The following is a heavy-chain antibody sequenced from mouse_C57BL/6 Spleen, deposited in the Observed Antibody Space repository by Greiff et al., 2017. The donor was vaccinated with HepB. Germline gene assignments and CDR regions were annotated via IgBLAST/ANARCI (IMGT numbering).Heavy chain of an antibody. V-gene: IGHV1-61*01. CDR1: GYTFTSYW. Sequence: QVQLQQPGAELVRPGSSVKLSCKASGYTFTSYWMDWVKQRPGQGLEWIGNIYPSDSETHYNQKFKDKATLTVDKSSSTAYMQLSSLTSEDSAVYYCARADGDYGYWGQGTTLTVSS. J-gene: IGHJ2*01. CDR2: IYPSDSET. D-gene: IGHD2-13*01. CDR3: ARADGDYGY.